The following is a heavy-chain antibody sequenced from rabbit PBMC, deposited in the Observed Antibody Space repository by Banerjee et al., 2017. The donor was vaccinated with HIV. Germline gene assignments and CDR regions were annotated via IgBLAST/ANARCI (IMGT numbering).Heavy chain of an antibody. Sequence: QEQLVESGGGMGQTEGSLILTCKASGSSFSDRDLMCGVRQAPGKGLEWIACINDSTGKPVYATWAKGRFTISRTSSTTVTLRMTSLTVFFSSRRRHTRFLAGVIGWNFGLWGPGTLVTVS. CDR1: GSSFSDRDL. V-gene: IGHV1S45*01. D-gene: IGHD4-1*01. CDR3: TRFLAGVIGWNFGL. J-gene: IGHJ4*01. CDR2: INDSTGKP.